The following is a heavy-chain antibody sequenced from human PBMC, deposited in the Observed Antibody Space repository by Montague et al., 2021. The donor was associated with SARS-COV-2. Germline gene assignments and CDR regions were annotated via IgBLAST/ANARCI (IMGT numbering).Heavy chain of an antibody. D-gene: IGHD6-13*01. V-gene: IGHV4-39*07. CDR3: ARVGRQQLVRLSGMDV. Sequence: SETLSLTCTVSGGSISSSSHFWGWIRQLPGKGLEWIGSIYYSGSTYYNPSLKSRVTISVDTSKNQFSLKLSSVTAADTAVYYCARVGRQQLVRLSGMDVWGQRTTVTVSS. CDR2: IYYSGST. CDR1: GGSISSSSHF. J-gene: IGHJ6*02.